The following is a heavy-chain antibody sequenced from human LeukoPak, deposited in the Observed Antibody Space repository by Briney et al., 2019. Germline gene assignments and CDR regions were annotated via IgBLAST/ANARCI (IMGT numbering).Heavy chain of an antibody. V-gene: IGHV1-18*01. D-gene: IGHD3-22*01. Sequence: GASVKVSCKASGYTFTSYGISWVRQAPGQGLEWMGWISAYNGNTNYAQKLQGRVTMTTDTSTSTAYMELRSLRSDDTAVYYCARGELGDRSGFAHFDSWGQGTLVTVSS. CDR2: ISAYNGNT. J-gene: IGHJ4*02. CDR3: ARGELGDRSGFAHFDS. CDR1: GYTFTSYG.